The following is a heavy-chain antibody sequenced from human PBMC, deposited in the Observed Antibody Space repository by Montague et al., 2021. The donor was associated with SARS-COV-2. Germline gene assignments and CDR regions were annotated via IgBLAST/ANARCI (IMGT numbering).Heavy chain of an antibody. J-gene: IGHJ4*02. CDR3: ARDLSRRDHYESSGSPVNFDY. Sequence: SVKVSCKASGYTFASYGISWVRQAPGHGLEWMGWISAYNGNTNYAQKLQGRVTMTTDTSTSTAYMDLRSLISDDTAVYYCARDLSRRDHYESSGSPVNFDYWGQGTLVTVSS. V-gene: IGHV1-18*01. CDR2: ISAYNGNT. D-gene: IGHD3-22*01. CDR1: GYTFASYG.